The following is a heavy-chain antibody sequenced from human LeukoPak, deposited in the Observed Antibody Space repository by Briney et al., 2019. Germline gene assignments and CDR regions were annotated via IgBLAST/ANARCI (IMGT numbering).Heavy chain of an antibody. D-gene: IGHD3-10*01. Sequence: SETLSLTCAVSGGSISSGGYSWSWIRQPPGKGLEWIGYIYHSGSTYYNPSLKSRVTISVDRSKNQFSLKLSSVTAADTAVYYCAHGGSGNGPGAFDIWGQGTMATVSS. J-gene: IGHJ3*02. V-gene: IGHV4-30-2*01. CDR3: AHGGSGNGPGAFDI. CDR2: IYHSGST. CDR1: GGSISSGGYS.